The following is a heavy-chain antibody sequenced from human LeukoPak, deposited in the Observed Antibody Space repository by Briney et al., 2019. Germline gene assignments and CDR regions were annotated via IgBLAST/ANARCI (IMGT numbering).Heavy chain of an antibody. CDR1: GFTFTNYW. CDR2: INNDGSDT. Sequence: PGGSLRISCEASGFTFTNYWIHWVRQAPGKGLEWVSRINNDGSDTIFADSVRGRFTTSRDNSKNTLYLQMNSLRAEDTAVYYCARGGYSHNMDVRGKGTTVTVSS. J-gene: IGHJ6*03. V-gene: IGHV3-74*01. D-gene: IGHD4-11*01. CDR3: ARGGYSHNMDV.